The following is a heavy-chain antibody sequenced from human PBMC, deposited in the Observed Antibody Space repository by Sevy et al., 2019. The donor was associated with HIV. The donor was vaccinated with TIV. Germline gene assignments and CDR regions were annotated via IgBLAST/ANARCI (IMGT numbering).Heavy chain of an antibody. D-gene: IGHD5-12*01. CDR2: SSPFTGSP. J-gene: IGHJ6*02. CDR3: GKCTLWVYDPTNRKCGMDV. Sequence: ASVKVSCKASGYNFINYGISWVRQAPGQGLEWVGGSSPFTGSPNYPQKLQDRVTVTTDTATNTAYMELRNLRSDDTAVYLCGKCTLWVYDPTNRKCGMDVWGQGTTVTVSS. CDR1: GYNFINYG. V-gene: IGHV1-18*01.